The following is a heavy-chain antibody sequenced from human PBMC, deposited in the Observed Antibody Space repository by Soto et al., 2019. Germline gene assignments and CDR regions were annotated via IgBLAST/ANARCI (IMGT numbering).Heavy chain of an antibody. D-gene: IGHD5-12*01. CDR3: AKQGDIVATTWFDP. Sequence: EVQLLESGGGLVQPGGSLRLACAASGFTFSSYAMSWVRQAPGKGLGWVSAISGSGGSTYYADSVKGQFTISRDNSTNTLYLQMNSLRAEDTAVYYCAKQGDIVATTWFDPWGQGTLVTVSS. V-gene: IGHV3-23*01. CDR2: ISGSGGST. CDR1: GFTFSSYA. J-gene: IGHJ5*02.